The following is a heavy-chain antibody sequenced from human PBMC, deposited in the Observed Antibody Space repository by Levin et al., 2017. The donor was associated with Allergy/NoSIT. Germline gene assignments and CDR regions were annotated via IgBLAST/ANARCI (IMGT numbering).Heavy chain of an antibody. V-gene: IGHV3-74*01. CDR1: GFMFSTYW. CDR3: VRDNLFDS. CDR2: INGDGSST. J-gene: IGHJ5*01. Sequence: GGSLRLSCAASGFMFSTYWMHWVRQAPGKGLVWVSRINGDGSSTYYADSVKGRFTISRDNAKNTLYLQMNSLRAEDTAVYYCVRDNLFDSWGQGTLVTVSS. D-gene: IGHD1-14*01.